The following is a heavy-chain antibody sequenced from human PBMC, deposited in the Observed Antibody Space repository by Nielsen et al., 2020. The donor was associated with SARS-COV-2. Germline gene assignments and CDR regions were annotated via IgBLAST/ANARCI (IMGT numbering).Heavy chain of an antibody. CDR3: ARDGYYGSGRGTGGMDV. CDR2: IGTAGDT. Sequence: GGSLRLSCAASGFTFSSYDMHWVRQATGKGLEWVSAIGTAGDTYYPGSVKGRFTISRENAKNSLYLQMNSLRAGDTAVYYCARDGYYGSGRGTGGMDVWGQGTTVTVSS. J-gene: IGHJ6*02. V-gene: IGHV3-13*01. CDR1: GFTFSSYD. D-gene: IGHD3-10*01.